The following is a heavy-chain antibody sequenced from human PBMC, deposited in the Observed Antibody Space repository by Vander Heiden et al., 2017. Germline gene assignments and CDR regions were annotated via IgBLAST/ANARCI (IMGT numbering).Heavy chain of an antibody. D-gene: IGHD5-18*01. V-gene: IGHV4-39*02. CDR1: GGSISSRSHY. Sequence: QLQLQESGPGLVKPSETLSLTCSVSGGSISSRSHYWGWIRQPPGKGLEWIGSIYYSGTTYYTPSLQSRVTLSVDSSKNYFSLKLSSVTAADTAVYYCASRPYSYGTYYFDSWGQGTLVTVSS. CDR3: ASRPYSYGTYYFDS. J-gene: IGHJ4*02. CDR2: IYYSGTT.